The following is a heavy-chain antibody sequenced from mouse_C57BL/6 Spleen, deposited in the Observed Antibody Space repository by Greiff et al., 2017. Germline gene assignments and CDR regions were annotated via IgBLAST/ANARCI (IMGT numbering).Heavy chain of an antibody. CDR3: TEDYGSSSDY. Sequence: EVQLQQSGAELVRPGASVKLSCTASGFNIKDYYMHWVKQRPEQGLEWIGRIDPEDGDTEYAPKFQGKATMTADTSSNTAYLLLSSLTSEDTAVYYCTEDYGSSSDYWGQGTTLTVSS. CDR2: IDPEDGDT. V-gene: IGHV14-1*01. J-gene: IGHJ2*01. D-gene: IGHD1-1*01. CDR1: GFNIKDYY.